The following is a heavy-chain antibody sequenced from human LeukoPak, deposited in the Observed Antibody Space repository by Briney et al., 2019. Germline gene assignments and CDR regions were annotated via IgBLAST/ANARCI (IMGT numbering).Heavy chain of an antibody. V-gene: IGHV3-21*01. Sequence: GGSLRLSCAASGFTFSSYSMNWVRQAPGKGLEWVSSISGSSSYIYYADSVKGRFTISRDNAKNSLYLQMNSLRAEDTAVYYCARVGNGGYWGQGTLVTVSS. CDR2: ISGSSSYI. CDR3: ARVGNGGY. D-gene: IGHD4-23*01. CDR1: GFTFSSYS. J-gene: IGHJ4*02.